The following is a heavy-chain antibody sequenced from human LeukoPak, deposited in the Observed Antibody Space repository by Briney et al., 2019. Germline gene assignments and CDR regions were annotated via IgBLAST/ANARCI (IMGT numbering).Heavy chain of an antibody. Sequence: PGGSLRLSCAASGFTFSSYSMNWVRQAPGKGLEWVSSISSSSSYIYYADSVKGRFTISRDNAKNSLYLQMNSLRAEGTAVYYCTELDCNSTNCHDYWGQGTLVTVSS. V-gene: IGHV3-21*01. D-gene: IGHD2-2*01. CDR2: ISSSSSYI. CDR3: TELDCNSTNCHDY. CDR1: GFTFSSYS. J-gene: IGHJ4*02.